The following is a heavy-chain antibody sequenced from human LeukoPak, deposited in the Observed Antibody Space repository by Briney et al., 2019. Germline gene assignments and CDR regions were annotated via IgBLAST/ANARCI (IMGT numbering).Heavy chain of an antibody. CDR1: GFTFSSYG. D-gene: IGHD6-13*01. CDR2: ISYDGSNK. Sequence: GGSLRLSCAASGFTFSSYGMHWVRQAPGKGLEWVAVISYDGSNKYYADSVKGRFTISRDNAKNSLYLQMNSLRAEDTAVYYCARGGIAAADPYYNYYYMDVWGKGTTVTVSS. V-gene: IGHV3-30*03. J-gene: IGHJ6*03. CDR3: ARGGIAAADPYYNYYYMDV.